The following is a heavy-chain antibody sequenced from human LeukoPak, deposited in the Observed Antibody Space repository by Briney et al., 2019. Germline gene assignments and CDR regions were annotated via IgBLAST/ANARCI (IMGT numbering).Heavy chain of an antibody. Sequence: GGSLRLSCAASGFTFSSYAMSWVRQAPGKGLEWVSAISGSGDSTYYADSVKGRFTISRDNSKNTLYLQMNSLRAEDTAVYYCARGRVRYSSSSKYYFDYWGQGTLVTVSS. V-gene: IGHV3-23*01. CDR3: ARGRVRYSSSSKYYFDY. CDR2: ISGSGDST. D-gene: IGHD6-6*01. J-gene: IGHJ4*02. CDR1: GFTFSSYA.